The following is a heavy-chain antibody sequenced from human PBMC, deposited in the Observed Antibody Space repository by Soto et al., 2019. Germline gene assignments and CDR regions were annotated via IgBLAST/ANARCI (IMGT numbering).Heavy chain of an antibody. CDR1: GGSISSGGYF. J-gene: IGHJ4*02. CDR2: FYYSGNT. Sequence: SETLSLTCTVSGGSISSGGYFWSWIRQPPGRGLEWIGYFYYSGNTYYNPSLKSRVTISLDTSKNQFSLRLSSVTAADTAVYHCARGDCSSSSCYYFDYWGQGTLVTVSS. V-gene: IGHV4-30-4*01. D-gene: IGHD2-2*01. CDR3: ARGDCSSSSCYYFDY.